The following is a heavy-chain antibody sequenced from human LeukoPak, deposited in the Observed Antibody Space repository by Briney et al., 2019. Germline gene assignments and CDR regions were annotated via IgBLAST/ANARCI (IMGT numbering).Heavy chain of an antibody. CDR3: ARDNPDGYTYGHYYYYMDV. CDR2: IWSSGGIWSSRGA. CDR1: GGSILSNY. Sequence: SQTLSLTCTVSGGSILSNYSTWNRHPAGKGLEWIGRIWSSGGIWSSRGANHNPSLESRITMSVDTTKNQIYLKLNSVTAAETAVYYCARDNPDGYTYGHYYYYMDVWGKGTTVTVSS. V-gene: IGHV4-4*07. J-gene: IGHJ6*03. D-gene: IGHD5-18*01.